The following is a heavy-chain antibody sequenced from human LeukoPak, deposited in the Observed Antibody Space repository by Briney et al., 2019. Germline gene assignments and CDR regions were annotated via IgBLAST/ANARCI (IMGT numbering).Heavy chain of an antibody. J-gene: IGHJ4*02. D-gene: IGHD4-23*01. CDR2: IYPGDSDT. V-gene: IGHV5-51*01. CDR3: ARRDYGGKHFDY. CDR1: SFTSYW. Sequence: GESLKISCKGYSFTSYWIAWVRQMPGKGLEWMGIIYPGDSDTRYSPSFQGQVTISADKSISTAYLQWSSLKASDTAMYYCARRDYGGKHFDYWGRGTLVTVSS.